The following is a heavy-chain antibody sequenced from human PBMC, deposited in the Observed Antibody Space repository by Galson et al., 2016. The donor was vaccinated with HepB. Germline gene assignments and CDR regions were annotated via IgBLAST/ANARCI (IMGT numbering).Heavy chain of an antibody. CDR2: IWYDGDNK. V-gene: IGHV3-33*07. CDR3: ARGTARHKDFGSGYYTLTDY. D-gene: IGHD3-3*01. Sequence: SLRLSCAASGFIFSGYAMTWVRQAPGKGLEWVAVIWYDGDNKYYADSVKGRFTISRDNSVDTLYRQMNSLRVEDTAVYYCARGTARHKDFGSGYYTLTDYWGQGTLVTVSS. J-gene: IGHJ4*02. CDR1: GFIFSGYA.